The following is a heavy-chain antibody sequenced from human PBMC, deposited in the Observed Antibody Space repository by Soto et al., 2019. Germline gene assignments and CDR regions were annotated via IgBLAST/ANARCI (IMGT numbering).Heavy chain of an antibody. J-gene: IGHJ4*02. CDR3: TMWPAGGQSNFEY. D-gene: IGHD2-15*01. Sequence: EVQLVESGGGLVQPGTSLRLSCAASGFTFDDYVMHWVRQAPGKGLEFVGGIGSGGTAEYAASVRGRFTISRDGSKTIAYLQMNSLKTDDTAVYYCTMWPAGGQSNFEYWGQGTLVTVSS. CDR2: IGSGGTA. CDR1: GFTFDDYV. V-gene: IGHV3-49*04.